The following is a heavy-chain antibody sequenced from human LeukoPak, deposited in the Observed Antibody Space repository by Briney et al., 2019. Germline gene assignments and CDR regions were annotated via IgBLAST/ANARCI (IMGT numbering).Heavy chain of an antibody. CDR1: GGSISTDNW. CDR3: VGLGTMTVGLAY. J-gene: IGHJ4*02. D-gene: IGHD3-22*01. V-gene: IGHV4-4*02. CDR2: IYHGVTT. Sequence: SETLSLTCAVSGGSISTDNWWTWVRQSPRKGLEWIGEIYHGVTTNYNPSLKNRVTISLDKSKNQFSLNLTSVTAADTAVYYCVGLGTMTVGLAYWGQGTLVTVSS.